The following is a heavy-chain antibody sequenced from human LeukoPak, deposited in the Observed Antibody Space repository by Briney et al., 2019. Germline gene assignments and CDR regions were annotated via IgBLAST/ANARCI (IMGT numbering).Heavy chain of an antibody. J-gene: IGHJ6*03. V-gene: IGHV3-53*01. CDR3: ARESSTGRVVVVPAYYMDV. Sequence: GGSLRLSCAASGFTVSSNYMSWVRQAPGKGLEWVSVIYSGGSTYYADSVKGRFTISRDNAKNSLYLQMNSLRAEDTAVYYCARESSTGRVVVVPAYYMDVWGKGTTVTVSS. D-gene: IGHD2-2*01. CDR1: GFTVSSNY. CDR2: IYSGGST.